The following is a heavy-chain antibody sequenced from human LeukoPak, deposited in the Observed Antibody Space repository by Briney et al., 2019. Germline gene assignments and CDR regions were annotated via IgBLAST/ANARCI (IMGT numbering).Heavy chain of an antibody. CDR3: AGLTGYLIESAFYI. J-gene: IGHJ3*02. CDR2: IYNSRST. Sequence: SETLSLTCTVSGGSISSYYWSWIRQPPGKGLEWIGYIYNSRSTNYNPSLKSRVTISVETSKNKLSLKLSSVTAADTAVYYYAGLTGYLIESAFYIWGQGTMVTVSS. V-gene: IGHV4-59*01. D-gene: IGHD3-9*01. CDR1: GGSISSYY.